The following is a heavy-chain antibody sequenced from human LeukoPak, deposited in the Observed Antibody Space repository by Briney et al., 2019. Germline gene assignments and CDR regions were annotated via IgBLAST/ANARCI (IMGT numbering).Heavy chain of an antibody. CDR1: GLSFSSYG. CDR2: IQYDGSNK. CDR3: AKDDNYIRFLS. V-gene: IGHV3-30*02. D-gene: IGHD3-16*01. J-gene: IGHJ5*02. Sequence: GGSLRLSCAASGLSFSSYGMHWVRQAPGKGLEWVAFIQYDGSNKFYADSVKGRFTISRDNSKNTLYLQMNSLRAEDTAVYYCAKDDNYIRFLSWGQGTLVTVSS.